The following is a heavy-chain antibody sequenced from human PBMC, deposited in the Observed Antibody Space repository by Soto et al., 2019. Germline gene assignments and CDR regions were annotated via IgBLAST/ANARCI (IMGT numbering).Heavy chain of an antibody. CDR3: AKRASGSYFDY. J-gene: IGHJ4*02. D-gene: IGHD3-10*01. Sequence: GGSLRLSCAVSGVTLTNVWMNWVRQAPGKGLEWVSVISGSGGSTYYADSVKGRFTISRDNSKNTLYLQMNSLRAEDTAVYYCAKRASGSYFDYWGQGTLVTVSS. CDR1: GVTLTNVW. CDR2: ISGSGGST. V-gene: IGHV3-23*01.